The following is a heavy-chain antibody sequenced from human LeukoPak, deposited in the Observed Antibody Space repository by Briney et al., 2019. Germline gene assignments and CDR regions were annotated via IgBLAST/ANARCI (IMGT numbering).Heavy chain of an antibody. CDR2: IYHSGST. V-gene: IGHV4-4*02. D-gene: IGHD2-2*01. J-gene: IGHJ5*02. CDR1: GGSISSSNW. CDR3: ARDRDYCSSTSCYYNWFDP. Sequence: SETLSLTCAVSGGSISSSNWWSWVRQPPGKGLEWIGEIYHSGSTNYNPSLKSRVTISVDKSKNQFTLKLSSVTAADTAVYYCARDRDYCSSTSCYYNWFDPWGQGTLVTVSS.